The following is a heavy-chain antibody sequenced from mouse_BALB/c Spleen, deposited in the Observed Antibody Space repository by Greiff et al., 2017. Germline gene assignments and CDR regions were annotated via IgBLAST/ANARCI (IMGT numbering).Heavy chain of an antibody. Sequence: EVKLVESGGGLVQPGGSLKLSCAASGFTFSSYGMSWVRQTPDKRLELVATINSNGGSTYYPDSVKGRFTISRDNAKNTLYLQMSSLKSEDTAMYYCARDHYYGSSYDFDYWGQGTTLTVSS. CDR3: ARDHYYGSSYDFDY. J-gene: IGHJ2*01. V-gene: IGHV5-6-3*01. CDR1: GFTFSSYG. CDR2: INSNGGST. D-gene: IGHD1-1*01.